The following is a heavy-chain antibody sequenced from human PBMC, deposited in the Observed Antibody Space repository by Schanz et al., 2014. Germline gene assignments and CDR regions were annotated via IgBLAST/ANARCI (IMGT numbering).Heavy chain of an antibody. V-gene: IGHV3-23*04. CDR1: GFSVGNKY. Sequence: EVQLVESGGGVVRPGGSLRLSCAASGFSVGNKYMNWVRQAPGKGLEWVSAISGSGASTYYADSVKGRFTISRDNSKNSLYLQMNSLRAEDPAVYYWARVGGSDFDFWGQGTLVTVSS. J-gene: IGHJ4*02. D-gene: IGHD3-10*01. CDR3: ARVGGSDFDF. CDR2: ISGSGAST.